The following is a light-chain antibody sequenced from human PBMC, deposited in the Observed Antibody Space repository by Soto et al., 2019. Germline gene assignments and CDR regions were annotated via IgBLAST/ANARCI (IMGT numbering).Light chain of an antibody. CDR2: PAS. V-gene: IGKV1-33*01. J-gene: IGKJ3*01. CDR1: QDIKKY. Sequence: DIQMTQSPSSLSACVGDRVTITCQASQDIKKYLNLYQRKSGRAPKVLIYPASDLQTGVPSRFSGSGSGINFTFTISSLQSEDFRTYYCQQYDNLPFTFGPGTKVD. CDR3: QQYDNLPFT.